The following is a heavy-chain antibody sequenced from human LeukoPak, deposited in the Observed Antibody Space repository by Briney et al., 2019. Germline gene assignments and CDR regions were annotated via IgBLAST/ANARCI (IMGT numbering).Heavy chain of an antibody. D-gene: IGHD5-12*01. Sequence: PGGSLRLSCVASGFTFSSSAMHWVRQPPGKGLEWVTVISNDESNKYYADSVKGRFTISRDNSKNMLYLQMNSLKTEDTAVYYCAKVGSGNDYYWGQGTLVTVSS. CDR2: ISNDESNK. CDR1: GFTFSSSA. J-gene: IGHJ4*02. CDR3: AKVGSGNDYY. V-gene: IGHV3-30*18.